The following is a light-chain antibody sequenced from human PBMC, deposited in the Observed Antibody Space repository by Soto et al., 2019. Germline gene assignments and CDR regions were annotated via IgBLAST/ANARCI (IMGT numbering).Light chain of an antibody. V-gene: IGLV2-23*01. CDR2: GDN. Sequence: QSALTQPASVSGSPGQSITISCTGASSDVGSFNLVSWYQHHPGKAPKLMIYGDNKRPSGVSIRFSGSRSGNTASLTISGLRAEDEADYYCCSYAGSRTWVFGGGTQLTVL. J-gene: IGLJ3*02. CDR1: SSDVGSFNL. CDR3: CSYAGSRTWV.